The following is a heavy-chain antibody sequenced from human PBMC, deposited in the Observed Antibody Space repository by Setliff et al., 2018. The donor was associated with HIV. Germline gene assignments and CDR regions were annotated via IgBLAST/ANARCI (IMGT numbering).Heavy chain of an antibody. V-gene: IGHV4-31*03. CDR1: GDSISSGGYY. Sequence: PSETLSLTCTVSGDSISSGGYYWSWIRQLPGKGLEWIGYIYYSGATYYNPSLKNRVTISLDTSKSQFSLKLTSVTAADTALYYCVSGRGAKGGYDYFGSWGQGTLVTVSS. CDR2: IYYSGAT. CDR3: VSGRGAKGGYDYFGS. D-gene: IGHD5-12*01. J-gene: IGHJ4*02.